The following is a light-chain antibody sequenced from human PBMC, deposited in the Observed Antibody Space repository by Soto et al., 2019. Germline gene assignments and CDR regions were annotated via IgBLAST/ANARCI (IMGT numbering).Light chain of an antibody. J-gene: IGLJ3*02. CDR2: EVT. Sequence: QSALTQPASVSGAPGQSITISCSATSSDVGGYKYVSWYQQHPGKAPKLINFEVTDRPSGVSNRFSVSKSGNTASLTISGLQAEDEGDYYCSSHTRGGTRVFGGGTKVTVL. V-gene: IGLV2-14*01. CDR3: SSHTRGGTRV. CDR1: SSDVGGYKY.